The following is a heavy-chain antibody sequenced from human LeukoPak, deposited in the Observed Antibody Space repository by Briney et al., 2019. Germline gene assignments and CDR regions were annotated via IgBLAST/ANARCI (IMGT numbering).Heavy chain of an antibody. J-gene: IGHJ3*02. V-gene: IGHV4-59*01. CDR1: VGSISIYS. Sequence: SETLSLTCTVSVGSISIYSGNCVRQPPGKGLEWIGYVFYSGSTNYNPSLKSRVTISVDTSKNQFSLKLSSVTAADTAVYYCARDAVTYDDFDIWGQGTMVTVSS. CDR2: VFYSGST. CDR3: ARDAVTYDDFDI. D-gene: IGHD2-21*02.